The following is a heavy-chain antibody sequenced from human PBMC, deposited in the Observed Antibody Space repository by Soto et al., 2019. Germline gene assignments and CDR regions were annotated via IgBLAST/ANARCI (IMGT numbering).Heavy chain of an antibody. J-gene: IGHJ6*02. CDR2: ISYDGSNK. CDR3: GKDRSGGDIGYYGMDV. D-gene: IGHD2-15*01. Sequence: GGSLRLSCAASGFTFSSYGMHWVRQAPGKGLEWVAVISYDGSNKYYADSVKGRFTISRDNSKNTLYLQMNSLGAEDTAVYYCGKDRSGGDIGYYGMDVWGQGTTVTVSS. CDR1: GFTFSSYG. V-gene: IGHV3-30*18.